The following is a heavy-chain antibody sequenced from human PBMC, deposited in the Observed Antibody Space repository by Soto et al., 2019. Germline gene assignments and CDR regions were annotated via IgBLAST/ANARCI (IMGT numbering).Heavy chain of an antibody. CDR1: GFTFSGYG. V-gene: IGHV3-30*03. J-gene: IGHJ4*02. CDR2: ISNDGSNK. Sequence: GGSLRLSCAASGFTFSGYGMHWVRQAPGKGLEWVAVISNDGSNKYYVDSVKGRFTISRDNSKNTLDLQMNSLRAADTAVYYCARMWYYDSSGYIDYWGQGTLVTVSS. D-gene: IGHD3-22*01. CDR3: ARMWYYDSSGYIDY.